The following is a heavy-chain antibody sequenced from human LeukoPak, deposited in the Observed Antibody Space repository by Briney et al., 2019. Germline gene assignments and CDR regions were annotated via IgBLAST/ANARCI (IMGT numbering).Heavy chain of an antibody. J-gene: IGHJ4*02. D-gene: IGHD3-22*01. V-gene: IGHV1-69*17. Sequence: SVKVSCKASGGTFSSYAISWVRQAPGQGLEWMGGIIPIFGIANYAQKFQGRVTITADKSTSTAYMELSSLRSEDTAVYYCARGRYYYDSSGYYYVDDDYWGQGTLGTVSS. CDR2: IIPIFGIA. CDR1: GGTFSSYA. CDR3: ARGRYYYDSSGYYYVDDDY.